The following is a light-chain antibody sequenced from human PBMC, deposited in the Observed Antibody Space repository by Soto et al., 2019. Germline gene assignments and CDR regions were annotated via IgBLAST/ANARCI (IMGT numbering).Light chain of an antibody. J-gene: IGKJ1*01. V-gene: IGKV3-20*01. CDR2: GAS. CDR1: QSVSSSF. CDR3: QQYGSSWT. Sequence: EIVLTQSPGTLPLASGERATLSFRASQSVSSSFLAWYQQKPGQAPRLLIYGASNRATGIPDRFSGSGSGTDFTLTINRLEPEDFAVYYCQQYGSSWTFGQGTKVDI.